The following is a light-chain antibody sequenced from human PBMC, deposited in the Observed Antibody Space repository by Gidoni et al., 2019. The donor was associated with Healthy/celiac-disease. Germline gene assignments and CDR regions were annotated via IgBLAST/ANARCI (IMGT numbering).Light chain of an antibody. V-gene: IGKV1-39*01. CDR3: QQSYSTPLT. J-gene: IGKJ3*01. CDR1: QSISSY. Sequence: DIQMTQSPSSLSASVGDRVTITCRASQSISSYLNWNQQKPGKAPKLLIYAASSLQSGVPSRFSGSGSGTDFTLTISSLQPEDVATYYCQQSYSTPLTFGPGTKVDIK. CDR2: AAS.